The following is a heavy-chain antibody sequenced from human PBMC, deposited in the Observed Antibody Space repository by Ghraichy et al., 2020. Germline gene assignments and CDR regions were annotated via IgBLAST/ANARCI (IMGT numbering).Heavy chain of an antibody. J-gene: IGHJ6*03. D-gene: IGHD6-6*01. Sequence: GGSLRLSCAASGFTFSSYGMHWVRQAPGKGLEWVAVISYDGSNKYYADSVKGRFTISRDNSKNTLYLQMNSLRAEDTAVYYCAKVALPSIAANYYYYYMDVWGKGTTVTVSS. CDR3: AKVALPSIAANYYYYYMDV. V-gene: IGHV3-30*18. CDR1: GFTFSSYG. CDR2: ISYDGSNK.